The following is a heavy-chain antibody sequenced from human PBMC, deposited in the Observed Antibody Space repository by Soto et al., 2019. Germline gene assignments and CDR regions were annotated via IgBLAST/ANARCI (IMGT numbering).Heavy chain of an antibody. Sequence: QVQLVQSGAEVKKPGASVKVCCKASGYTFTNYVRHWVRQAPGQRLEWMGSINAGDDNTKYSQKFQGRVTITTDTSASTAYMELRRLRSEDTAVYYCARASGYPLDYWGQGTLVTVSS. V-gene: IGHV1-3*01. CDR1: GYTFTNYV. D-gene: IGHD3-22*01. J-gene: IGHJ4*02. CDR3: ARASGYPLDY. CDR2: INAGDDNT.